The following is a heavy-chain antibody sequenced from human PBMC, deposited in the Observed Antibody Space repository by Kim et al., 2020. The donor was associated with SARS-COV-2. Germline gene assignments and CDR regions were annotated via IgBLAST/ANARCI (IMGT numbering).Heavy chain of an antibody. J-gene: IGHJ4*02. D-gene: IGHD3-3*01. Sequence: KGRFTISRDNSKNTLYLQMNSLRAEDTAVYYCARTVTIFGVVIKGYYFDYWGQGTLVTVSS. V-gene: IGHV3-23*01. CDR3: ARTVTIFGVVIKGYYFDY.